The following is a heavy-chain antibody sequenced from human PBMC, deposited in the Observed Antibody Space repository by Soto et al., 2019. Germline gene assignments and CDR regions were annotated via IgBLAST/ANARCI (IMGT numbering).Heavy chain of an antibody. Sequence: SETLSLTCTVSGGSISSYYWSWIRQPPGKGLEWIGYIYYSGSTNYNPSLKSRVTISVDTSKNQFSLKLTSVTAADTAVYYWARDNGYSYGYTLDHWGQGTLVNGS. CDR3: ARDNGYSYGYTLDH. CDR2: IYYSGST. J-gene: IGHJ4*02. V-gene: IGHV4-59*01. D-gene: IGHD5-18*01. CDR1: GGSISSYY.